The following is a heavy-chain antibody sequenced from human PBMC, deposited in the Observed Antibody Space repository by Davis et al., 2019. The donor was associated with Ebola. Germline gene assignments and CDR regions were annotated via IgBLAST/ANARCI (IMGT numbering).Heavy chain of an antibody. CDR3: ARGPATYSHFSP. CDR1: GGSFSGYY. J-gene: IGHJ5*02. Sequence: MPGGSLRLSCAVYGGSFSGYYWSWIRQPPGKGLEWIGEINHSGSTNYNPSLKSRVTISVDTSKNQFSLKLSSVTAADTAVYYCARGPATYSHFSPWGQGTLVTVSS. D-gene: IGHD3-3*02. CDR2: INHSGST. V-gene: IGHV4-34*01.